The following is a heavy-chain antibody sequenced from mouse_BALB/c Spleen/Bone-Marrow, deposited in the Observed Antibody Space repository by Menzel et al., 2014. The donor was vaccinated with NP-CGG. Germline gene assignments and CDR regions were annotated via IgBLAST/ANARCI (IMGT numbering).Heavy chain of an antibody. Sequence: EVQRVESGAELVKPGASVKLSCTASGFNIKDTYMHRVEQRPEQGLEWIGRIDPANGNTKYDPKFQGKATITADTSSNTAYLQLSSLTSEDTAVYYCARWGYYAMDYWGQGTSVTVSS. CDR2: IDPANGNT. J-gene: IGHJ4*01. CDR1: GFNIKDTY. CDR3: ARWGYYAMDY. V-gene: IGHV14-3*02.